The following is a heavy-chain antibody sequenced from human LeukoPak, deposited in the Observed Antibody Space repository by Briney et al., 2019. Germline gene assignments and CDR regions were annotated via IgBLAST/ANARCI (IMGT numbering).Heavy chain of an antibody. J-gene: IGHJ6*04. V-gene: IGHV1-69*06. D-gene: IGHD3-9*01. CDR1: GYTFTTYG. CDR2: IIPIFGTA. Sequence: ASVKVSCKTSGYTFTTYGITWVRQAPGQGLEWMGGIIPIFGTANYAQKFQGRVTITADKSTSTAYMELSSLRSEDTAVYYCARAKDYDILTGREVDGMDVWGKGTTVTVSS. CDR3: ARAKDYDILTGREVDGMDV.